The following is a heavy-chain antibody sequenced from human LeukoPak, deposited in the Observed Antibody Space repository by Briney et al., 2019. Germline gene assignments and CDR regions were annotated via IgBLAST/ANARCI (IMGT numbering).Heavy chain of an antibody. CDR1: KFTFSDYG. Sequence: GGSLRLSSAASKFTFSDYGMNWVRQAPGKGLEWVSYISSSSSTIYYGDSVKGRFTISRDNAENSLYLQMNGLRAEDTAVYFCARNGASSGRPYHLDYWGQGTLVTVSS. CDR2: ISSSSSTI. J-gene: IGHJ4*02. CDR3: ARNGASSGRPYHLDY. D-gene: IGHD6-19*01. V-gene: IGHV3-48*01.